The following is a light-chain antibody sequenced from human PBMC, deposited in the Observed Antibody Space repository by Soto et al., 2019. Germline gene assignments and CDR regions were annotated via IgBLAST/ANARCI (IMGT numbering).Light chain of an antibody. V-gene: IGKV3-11*01. CDR2: DTS. CDR3: QHYNDWPL. Sequence: EIVLTQSPATLSLSPGERATLSCRASQSVSRYLAWYQQKPGQAPRLLIYDTSNRATDIPARFSGSGSGTDFTLTISSLQSEDFAVYYCQHYNDWPLFGPGTKVDIK. J-gene: IGKJ3*01. CDR1: QSVSRY.